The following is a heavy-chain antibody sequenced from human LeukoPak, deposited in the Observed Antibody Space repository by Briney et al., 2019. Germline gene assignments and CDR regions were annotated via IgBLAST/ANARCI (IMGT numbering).Heavy chain of an antibody. CDR1: GFTFSSYG. CDR2: IRYDGSNK. Sequence: GGSLRLSCAASGFTFSSYGMHWVRQAPGKGLEWVAFIRYDGSNKYYADSVKGRFTISRDNSKNTLYLQMNSLRAEDTAVYYCAKPVPNWNDEATFDYWGQGTLVTVFS. J-gene: IGHJ4*02. CDR3: AKPVPNWNDEATFDY. D-gene: IGHD1-1*01. V-gene: IGHV3-30*02.